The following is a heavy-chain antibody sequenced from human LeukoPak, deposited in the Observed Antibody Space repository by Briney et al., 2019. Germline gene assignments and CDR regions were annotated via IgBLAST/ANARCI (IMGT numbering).Heavy chain of an antibody. J-gene: IGHJ4*02. CDR1: GGSISSSSYY. V-gene: IGHV4-39*01. CDR2: IYYSGST. Sequence: SETLSLTCTVSGGSISSSSYYWGWIRQPPGKGLEWIGSIYYSGSTYYNPSLKSRVTISVDTSKNQFSLKLSSVTAADTAVYYCARHYYDSIEIYYFDYWGQGTLVTVSS. D-gene: IGHD3-22*01. CDR3: ARHYYDSIEIYYFDY.